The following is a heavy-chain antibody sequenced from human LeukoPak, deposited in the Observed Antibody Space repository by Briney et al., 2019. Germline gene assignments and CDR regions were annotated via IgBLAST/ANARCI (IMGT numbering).Heavy chain of an antibody. CDR1: GGSLSSYY. Sequence: PSETLSLTCTVSGGSLSSYYWSWIRQPAGKGLEWIGRIYTSGVTNYNPSLKSRVTISVDKSKNQFSLKLSSVTAADTAVYYCASQIISDYGGNSGDYYYMDVWGKGTTVTVS. J-gene: IGHJ6*03. CDR3: ASQIISDYGGNSGDYYYMDV. V-gene: IGHV4-4*07. D-gene: IGHD4-23*01. CDR2: IYTSGVT.